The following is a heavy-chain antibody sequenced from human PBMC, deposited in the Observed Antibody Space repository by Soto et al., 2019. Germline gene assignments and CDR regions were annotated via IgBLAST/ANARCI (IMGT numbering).Heavy chain of an antibody. CDR3: AHGYSSSWKGLFDY. J-gene: IGHJ4*02. CDR1: GFTFSSYW. D-gene: IGHD6-13*01. CDR2: INSDGIST. Sequence: GRSLRLSCAASGFTFSSYWMHWVRQAPGKGLVWVSRINSDGISTNYADSVEGRFTISRDNAKNMLYLQMSSLRAEDTAVYYCAHGYSSSWKGLFDYWGQGS. V-gene: IGHV3-74*01.